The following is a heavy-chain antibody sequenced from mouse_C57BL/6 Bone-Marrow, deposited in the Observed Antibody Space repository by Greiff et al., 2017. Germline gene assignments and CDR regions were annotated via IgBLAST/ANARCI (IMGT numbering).Heavy chain of an antibody. V-gene: IGHV1-54*01. D-gene: IGHD1-1*01. CDR2: INPGSGGT. J-gene: IGHJ2*01. Sequence: QVQLQQSGAELVRPGTSVKVSCKASGYAFTNYLIEWVKQRPGQGLEWIGVINPGSGGTNYNEKFKSKATLTADKSSSTAYMQLSSLTSEDSAVYFCARWGFYYYGYFDYWGQGTTLTVSS. CDR3: ARWGFYYYGYFDY. CDR1: GYAFTNYL.